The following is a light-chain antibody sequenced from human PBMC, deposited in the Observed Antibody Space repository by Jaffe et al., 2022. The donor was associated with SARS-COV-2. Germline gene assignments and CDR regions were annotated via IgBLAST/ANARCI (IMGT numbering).Light chain of an antibody. J-gene: IGLJ2*01. CDR2: EVS. CDR1: SSDVGGYNY. Sequence: QSALTQPPSASGSPGQSVTISCTGTSSDVGGYNYVSWYQQHPGNAPKLMIYEVSERPSGVPDRFSGSKSGNTASLTVSGLQAEDEADYYCSSYAGSNNFVVFGGGTKLTVL. V-gene: IGLV2-8*01. CDR3: SSYAGSNNFVV.